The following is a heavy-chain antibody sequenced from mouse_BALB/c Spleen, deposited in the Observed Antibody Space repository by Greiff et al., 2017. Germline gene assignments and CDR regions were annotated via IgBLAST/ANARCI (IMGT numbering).Heavy chain of an antibody. V-gene: IGHV1S127*01. CDR1: GYSFTSYW. D-gene: IGHD2-1*01. Sequence: QVQLQQSGPQLVRPGASVKISCKASGYSFTSYWMHWVKQRPGQGLEWIGMIDPSDSETRLNQKFKDKATLTVDKSSSTAYMQLSCPTSEDSAVYYCARSRGYGNYDYYAMDYWGQGTSVTVSS. J-gene: IGHJ4*01. CDR3: ARSRGYGNYDYYAMDY. CDR2: IDPSDSET.